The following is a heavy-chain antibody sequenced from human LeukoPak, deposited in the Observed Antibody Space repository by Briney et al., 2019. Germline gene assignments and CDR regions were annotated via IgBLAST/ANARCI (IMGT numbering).Heavy chain of an antibody. D-gene: IGHD3-16*02. J-gene: IGHJ4*02. CDR2: ISSSGSTI. Sequence: GGSLRLSYAASGFTFSSYERNWVRQAPGKGLEWVSYISSSGSTIYYADSVKGRFTISRDNAKNSLYLQMNSLRAEDTAVYYCARVRVWGSYRFFFDYWGQGTLVTVSS. CDR1: GFTFSSYE. V-gene: IGHV3-48*03. CDR3: ARVRVWGSYRFFFDY.